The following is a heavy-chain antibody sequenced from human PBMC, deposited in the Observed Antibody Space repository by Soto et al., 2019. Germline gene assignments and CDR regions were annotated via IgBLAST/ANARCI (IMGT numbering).Heavy chain of an antibody. J-gene: IGHJ4*02. CDR3: ARDLSTASYYNY. CDR1: GYILTNFG. CDR2: ISTSNDDI. V-gene: IGHV1-18*01. D-gene: IGHD1-26*01. Sequence: QVQLVQSGAEVKKPGASVKVSCKASGYILTNFGISWVRQAPGQGLEWMGWISTSNDDINYAPKLQGRLTMTTDTSTSTAYMELWSLRSDDTAVYYCARDLSTASYYNYWGQGTLVTVSS.